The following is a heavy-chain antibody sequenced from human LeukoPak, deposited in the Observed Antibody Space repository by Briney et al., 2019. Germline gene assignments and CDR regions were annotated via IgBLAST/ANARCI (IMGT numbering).Heavy chain of an antibody. Sequence: GGSLRLSCAASGFTFSSYAMSWVRQAPGKGLEWVSAISGSGGSTYYADSVKGRFTISRDNSKNTLYLQMNSLRAEDTAVYYCAKDPYDYVWGNYRYLGPVFDYWGQGTLVTVSS. CDR2: ISGSGGST. J-gene: IGHJ4*02. CDR3: AKDPYDYVWGNYRYLGPVFDY. D-gene: IGHD3-16*02. CDR1: GFTFSSYA. V-gene: IGHV3-23*01.